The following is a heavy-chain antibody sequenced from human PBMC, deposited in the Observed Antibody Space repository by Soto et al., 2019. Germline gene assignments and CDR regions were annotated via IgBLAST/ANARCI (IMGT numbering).Heavy chain of an antibody. J-gene: IGHJ6*03. V-gene: IGHV3-7*01. CDR1: GFTFSSYW. CDR2: IKQDGSEK. Sequence: PGGSLRLSCAASGFTFSSYWMSWVRQAPGKGLEWVANIKQDGSEKYYVDSVKGRFTISRDNAKNSLYLQMNSLRAEDTAVYYCARVGLSYYYYMDVWGKGTTVTVSS. CDR3: ARVGLSYYYYMDV.